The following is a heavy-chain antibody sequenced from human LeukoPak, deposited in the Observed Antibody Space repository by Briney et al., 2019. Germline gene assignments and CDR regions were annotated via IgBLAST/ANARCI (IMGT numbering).Heavy chain of an antibody. CDR1: GFTFNNAW. V-gene: IGHV3-7*03. J-gene: IGHJ6*02. Sequence: GGSLRLSCAASGFTFNNAWMNWARQAPGKGLEWVASINHNGNVNYYVDSVKGRFTISRDNAKNSLYLQMSNLRAEDTAVYFCARGGGLDVWGQGATVTVSS. CDR2: INHNGNVN. CDR3: ARGGGLDV. D-gene: IGHD3-16*01.